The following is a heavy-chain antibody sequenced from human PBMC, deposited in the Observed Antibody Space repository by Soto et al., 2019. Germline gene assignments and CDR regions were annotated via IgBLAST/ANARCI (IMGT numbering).Heavy chain of an antibody. V-gene: IGHV3-30-3*01. CDR1: GFTFSSYA. Sequence: QVQLVESGGGVVQPGRSLRLSCAASGFTFSSYAMHWVRQAPGKGLEWVAVISYDGSNKYYADSVKGRFTISRDNSKNTLYLQMNSLRAEDTAVYYCAGDRGDVVVAATPVYFQHWGQGTLVTVSS. CDR2: ISYDGSNK. CDR3: AGDRGDVVVAATPVYFQH. D-gene: IGHD2-15*01. J-gene: IGHJ1*01.